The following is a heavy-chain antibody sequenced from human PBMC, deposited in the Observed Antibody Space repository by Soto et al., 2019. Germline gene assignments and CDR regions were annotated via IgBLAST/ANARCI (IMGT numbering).Heavy chain of an antibody. CDR2: INTNGGVT. J-gene: IGHJ4*02. CDR3: ATSVNSAMAFDY. D-gene: IGHD5-18*01. CDR1: GYTFTHYY. Sequence: QVQLVQSGAEVRKPGASVKVSCKASGYTFTHYYIHWVRQAPGQGLEWMGIINTNGGVTTYAQKFRSGFTMTRAPSTSTAYMDLSSVRSEDSAVYYCATSVNSAMAFDYWGQVTLVTVSS. V-gene: IGHV1-46*01.